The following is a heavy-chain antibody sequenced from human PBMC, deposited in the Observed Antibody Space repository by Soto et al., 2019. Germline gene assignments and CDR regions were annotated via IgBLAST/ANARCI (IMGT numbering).Heavy chain of an antibody. V-gene: IGHV1-18*01. CDR2: ISAYNGNT. J-gene: IGHJ5*02. D-gene: IGHD3-9*01. CDR1: GYTFTSYG. CDR3: LRLRQNDILTWLHYGDWFDP. Sequence: ASVKVSCKASGYTFTSYGISWVRQAPGQGLEWMGWISAYNGNTNYAKKIQGRVTMTTDTSTSTAYMELRSLRFDDPAVFYFLRLRQNDILTWLHYGDWFDPWGQGTLVTVSS.